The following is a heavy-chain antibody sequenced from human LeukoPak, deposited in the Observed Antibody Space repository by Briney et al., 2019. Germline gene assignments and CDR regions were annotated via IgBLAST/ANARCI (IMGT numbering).Heavy chain of an antibody. Sequence: ASVKVSCKASGYTFTSYAMHWVRQAPGQRLEWMGWINAGNGNTKYSQKFQGRVTITRDTSASTAYMELSSLRSEDTAVYYCAREGRSSRSWGYFDYWGQGTLVTVSS. CDR3: AREGRSSRSWGYFDY. V-gene: IGHV1-3*01. CDR2: INAGNGNT. CDR1: GYTFTSYA. D-gene: IGHD3-10*01. J-gene: IGHJ4*02.